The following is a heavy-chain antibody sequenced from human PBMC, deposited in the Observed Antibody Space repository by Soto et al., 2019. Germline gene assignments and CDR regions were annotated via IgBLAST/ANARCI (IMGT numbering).Heavy chain of an antibody. CDR2: IIPIFGTA. D-gene: IGHD2-15*01. CDR3: ARGVVPKNWFDP. J-gene: IGHJ5*02. Sequence: GASVKVSCKASGGTFSSYAISWVRQAPGQGPEWMGGIIPIFGTANYAQKFQGRVTITADESTSTAYMELSSLRSEDTAVYYCARGVVPKNWFDPWGQGTLVTVSS. CDR1: GGTFSSYA. V-gene: IGHV1-69*13.